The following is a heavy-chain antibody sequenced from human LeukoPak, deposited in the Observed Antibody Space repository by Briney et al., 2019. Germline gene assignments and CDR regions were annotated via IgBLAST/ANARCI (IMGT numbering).Heavy chain of an antibody. Sequence: PSETLSLTCTVSGGSISSSSYYWGWIRQPPGKGLEWIGSIYYSGSTYYNPSLKSRVTISVDTSKNQFSLKLSSVTAADTAVYYCARVIVGATGWVQHWGQGTLVTVSS. CDR2: IYYSGST. V-gene: IGHV4-39*07. J-gene: IGHJ1*01. CDR1: GGSISSSSYY. D-gene: IGHD1-26*01. CDR3: ARVIVGATGWVQH.